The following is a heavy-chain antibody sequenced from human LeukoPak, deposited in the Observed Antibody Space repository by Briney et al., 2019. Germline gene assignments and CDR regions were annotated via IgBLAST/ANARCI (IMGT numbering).Heavy chain of an antibody. CDR1: GFTFSDYY. CDR2: ISSSGSTI. Sequence: PGGSLRLSCAASGFTFSDYYMSWIRQAPGKGLEWVSYISSSGSTIYYADSVKGRFTISRDNAKNSLYLQMNSLRAEDTAVYYCARPTQEIYYDSSGYLDYWGQGTLVTVSS. CDR3: ARPTQEIYYDSSGYLDY. J-gene: IGHJ4*02. V-gene: IGHV3-11*01. D-gene: IGHD3-22*01.